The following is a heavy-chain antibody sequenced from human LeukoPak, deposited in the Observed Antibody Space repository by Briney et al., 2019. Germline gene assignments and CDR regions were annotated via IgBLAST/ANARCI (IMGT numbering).Heavy chain of an antibody. J-gene: IGHJ4*02. V-gene: IGHV3-33*06. Sequence: GGSLRLSCAASGFTFSDYGMHWVRQAPSKGLEWVANIWNDGSNKYYAESVKGRSTISRDNDKNMLYLQVNSLRAEDTAVYYCAKESPYGTPRMYYFDHWGQGTLVTVSS. CDR1: GFTFSDYG. D-gene: IGHD1-26*01. CDR3: AKESPYGTPRMYYFDH. CDR2: IWNDGSNK.